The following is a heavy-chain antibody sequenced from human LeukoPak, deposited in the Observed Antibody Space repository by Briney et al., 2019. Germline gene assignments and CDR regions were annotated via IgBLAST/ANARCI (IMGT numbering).Heavy chain of an antibody. V-gene: IGHV4-30-4*08. D-gene: IGHD2-21*02. CDR3: ARHAYCGGDCFGGAFEI. CDR1: GGSISSGAYY. CDR2: IYYTGGT. J-gene: IGHJ3*02. Sequence: SQTLSLTCTVSGGSISSGAYYWSWVRQHPEKGLEWIGYIYYTGGTYYNPSLKSRVTISLDTSKHQFSLKLNSVTAADTAVYYCARHAYCGGDCFGGAFEIWGQGTMVTVSS.